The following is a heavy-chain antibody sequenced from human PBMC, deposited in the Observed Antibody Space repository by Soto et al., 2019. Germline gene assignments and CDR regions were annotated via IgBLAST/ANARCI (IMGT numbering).Heavy chain of an antibody. V-gene: IGHV4-31*03. CDR2: ISYSGSI. CDR3: ARMTVEYYFDY. Sequence: QVQLQESGPGLVKPSQTLSLTCTVSGGSISSGGYYWSWIRQHPGKGLEWIGYISYSGSIYYNPPLKSRVTISVDTSKNHFSLKLSSLTAADTAVYYCARMTVEYYFDYWGQGTLVTVSS. CDR1: GGSISSGGYY. J-gene: IGHJ4*02. D-gene: IGHD3-3*01.